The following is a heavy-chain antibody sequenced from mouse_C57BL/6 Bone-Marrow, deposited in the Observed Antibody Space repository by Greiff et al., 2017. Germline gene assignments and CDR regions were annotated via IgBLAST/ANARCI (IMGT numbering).Heavy chain of an antibody. V-gene: IGHV1-50*01. J-gene: IGHJ3*01. CDR3: ERWGPYSNYVFAY. D-gene: IGHD2-5*01. CDR1: GYTFTSYW. CDR2: IDPSDSYT. Sequence: QVHVKQPGAELVKPGASVKLSCKASGYTFTSYWMQWVKQRPGQGLEWIGEIDPSDSYTNYNQKFKGKATLTVDTSSSTAYMQLSSLTSEDSAVFYGERWGPYSNYVFAYWGQGTLVTVSA.